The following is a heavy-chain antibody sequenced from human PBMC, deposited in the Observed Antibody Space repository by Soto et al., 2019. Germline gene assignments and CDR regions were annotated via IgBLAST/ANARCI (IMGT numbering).Heavy chain of an antibody. CDR1: GGSISSYY. CDR3: ARGSYYYDSSGYLNWFDP. D-gene: IGHD3-22*01. J-gene: IGHJ5*02. Sequence: SETLSLTXTVSGGSISSYYWSWIRQPPGKGLEWIGYIYYSGSTNYNPSLKSRVTISVDTSKNQFSLKLSSVTAADTAVYYCARGSYYYDSSGYLNWFDPWGQGTLVTVSS. V-gene: IGHV4-59*01. CDR2: IYYSGST.